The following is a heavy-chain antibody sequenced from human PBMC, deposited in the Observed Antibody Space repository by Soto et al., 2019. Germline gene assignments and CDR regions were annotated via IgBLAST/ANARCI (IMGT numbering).Heavy chain of an antibody. V-gene: IGHV1-3*01. J-gene: IGHJ4*02. CDR3: ARDRELLWFGGIDY. D-gene: IGHD3-10*01. CDR2: INAGNGNT. Sequence: QVQLVQSGAEVKKPGASVKVSCKASGYTFTSYAMHWVRQAPGQRLEWMGWINAGNGNTKYSQKFQGRVTITRDTSASTAYMELSSLRSEDTAVYCCARDRELLWFGGIDYWGQGTLVTVSS. CDR1: GYTFTSYA.